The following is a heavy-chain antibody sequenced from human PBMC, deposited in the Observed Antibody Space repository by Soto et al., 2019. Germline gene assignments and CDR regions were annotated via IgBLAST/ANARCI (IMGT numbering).Heavy chain of an antibody. CDR2: VYSSGST. CDR3: ARDWVGRDYYYGMDV. Sequence: PSETLSLTCSVSGGSISSYYWSWIRQPPGKGLEWIGYVYSSGSTNYNPSLKSRVTISVXPXKXXXXLKLXSXXAAXTAVYYCARDWVGRDYYYGMDVWGQGTSVTVS. CDR1: GGSISSYY. V-gene: IGHV4-59*01. J-gene: IGHJ6*02. D-gene: IGHD1-26*01.